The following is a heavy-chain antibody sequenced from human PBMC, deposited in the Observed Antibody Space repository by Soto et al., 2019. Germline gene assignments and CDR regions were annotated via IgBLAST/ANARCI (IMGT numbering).Heavy chain of an antibody. D-gene: IGHD3-16*01. V-gene: IGHV1-69*01. J-gene: IGHJ6*02. CDR2: IIPIFGTA. Sequence: QVQLVQSGAEVKKPGSSVKVSCKASGGTFSSYAISWVRQAPGQGLEWMGGIIPIFGTANYAQKFQGRVTIIADESTSTAYMELSSLRSEDTAVYYCARDLRGEPPGHYYYGMDVWGQGTTVTVSS. CDR3: ARDLRGEPPGHYYYGMDV. CDR1: GGTFSSYA.